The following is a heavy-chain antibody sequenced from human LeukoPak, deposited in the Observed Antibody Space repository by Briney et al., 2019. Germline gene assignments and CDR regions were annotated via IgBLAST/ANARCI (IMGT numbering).Heavy chain of an antibody. CDR3: ARAQYSSGCPWFDP. D-gene: IGHD6-19*01. J-gene: IGHJ5*02. Sequence: PSETLSLTCAVYGGSFSGYYWSWIRQPPGKGLEWIGEINHSGSTNYNPSLKSRVTISVDTSKNQFSLKLSSVTAADTAVYYCARAQYSSGCPWFDPWGQGTLVTVSS. CDR2: INHSGST. CDR1: GGSFSGYY. V-gene: IGHV4-34*01.